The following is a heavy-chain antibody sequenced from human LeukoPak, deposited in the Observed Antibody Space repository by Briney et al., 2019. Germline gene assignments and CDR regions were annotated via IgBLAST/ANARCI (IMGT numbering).Heavy chain of an antibody. D-gene: IGHD3-22*01. V-gene: IGHV3-30-3*02. Sequence: GRSLRLSCAASGFTFSSYAMHWVRQAPGKGLEWVAVISYDGSNKYYADSVKGRFTISRDNSKNTLYLQMNSLRAEDTAVYYCAKFSYDSGVYKPPYYYYYGMDVWAQGPTATVSS. CDR2: ISYDGSNK. J-gene: IGHJ6*02. CDR3: AKFSYDSGVYKPPYYYYYGMDV. CDR1: GFTFSSYA.